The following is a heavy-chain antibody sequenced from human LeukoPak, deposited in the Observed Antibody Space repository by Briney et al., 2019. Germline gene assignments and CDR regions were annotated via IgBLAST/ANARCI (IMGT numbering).Heavy chain of an antibody. Sequence: GGSLRLSCAASGFTFSSYWMHWVRQAPGKGLVWVSRINSDGSSTSYADSVKGRFTISRDNAKNTLYLQMNSLRAEDTAVYYCARESSVVVAATGDYYYYMDVWGKGTTVTVSS. J-gene: IGHJ6*03. CDR2: INSDGSST. V-gene: IGHV3-74*01. D-gene: IGHD2-15*01. CDR1: GFTFSSYW. CDR3: ARESSVVVAATGDYYYYMDV.